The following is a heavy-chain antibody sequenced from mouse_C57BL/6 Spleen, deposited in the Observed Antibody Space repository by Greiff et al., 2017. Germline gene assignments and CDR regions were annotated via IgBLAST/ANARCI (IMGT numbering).Heavy chain of an antibody. CDR1: GYTFTSYW. V-gene: IGHV1-74*01. Sequence: QVQLKQPGAELVKPGASVKVSCKASGYTFTSYWMHWVKQRPGQGLEWIGRIHPSDSDTNYNQKFKGKATLTVDKSSSTAYMQLSSLTSEDSAVYYCAIGGVNYAWFAYWRHGTLVTVSA. CDR2: IHPSDSDT. J-gene: IGHJ3*01. CDR3: AIGGVNYAWFAY. D-gene: IGHD2-1*01.